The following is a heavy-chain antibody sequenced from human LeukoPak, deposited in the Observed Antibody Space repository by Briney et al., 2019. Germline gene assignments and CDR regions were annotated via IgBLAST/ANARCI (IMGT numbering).Heavy chain of an antibody. V-gene: IGHV3-9*03. CDR3: ARDFAAAGIFDY. J-gene: IGHJ4*02. Sequence: PGGSLRLSCAASGFIFDDYAMHWVRQAPGKGLEWASGISWNSDSIGYADSVKGRFTISRDNAKNSLYLQMNRLRAEDMALYYCARDFAAAGIFDYWGQGTLVTVSS. CDR2: ISWNSDSI. CDR1: GFIFDDYA. D-gene: IGHD6-13*01.